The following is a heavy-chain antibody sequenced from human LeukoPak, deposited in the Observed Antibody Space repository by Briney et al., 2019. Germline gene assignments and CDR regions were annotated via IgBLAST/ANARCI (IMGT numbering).Heavy chain of an antibody. V-gene: IGHV1-24*01. CDR1: GYTLTELS. Sequence: ASVKVSCKASGYTLTELSMHWVRQAPGKGLEWMGGFDLEDGETIYAQKFQGRVTMTEDTSTDTAYMELSSLRSEDTAVYYCATDLGYYYDSSGSFLFDYWGQGTLVTVSS. J-gene: IGHJ4*02. D-gene: IGHD3-22*01. CDR2: FDLEDGET. CDR3: ATDLGYYYDSSGSFLFDY.